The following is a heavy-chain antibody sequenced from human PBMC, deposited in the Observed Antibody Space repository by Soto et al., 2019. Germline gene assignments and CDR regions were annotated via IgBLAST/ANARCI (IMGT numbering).Heavy chain of an antibody. Sequence: HPGGSLRLSCAASGFTFSSYAMSWVRQAPGKGLEWVSAISGSGGSTYYADSVKGRFTISRDNSKNTLYLQMNSLRAEDTAVYYCARDSGRGYCISTSCSNEPTYYYGMDVWGQGTTVTVSS. CDR1: GFTFSSYA. CDR2: ISGSGGST. V-gene: IGHV3-23*01. D-gene: IGHD2-2*01. CDR3: ARDSGRGYCISTSCSNEPTYYYGMDV. J-gene: IGHJ6*02.